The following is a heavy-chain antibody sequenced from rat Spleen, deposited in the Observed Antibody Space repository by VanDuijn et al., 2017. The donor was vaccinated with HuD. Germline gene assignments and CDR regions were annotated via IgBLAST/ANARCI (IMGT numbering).Heavy chain of an antibody. Sequence: QVQLKESGPGLVQPSQTLSLTCTVSGFSLRNGGVSWVRQPPGKGLEWIAAISSGGRTYYNSALKSRLSITRDTPKNQVFLKMNSLQTEDTAIYFGTRDHYYDSYYHHNWFAYWGQGTLVTVSS. V-gene: IGHV2S12*01. CDR2: ISSGGRT. CDR1: GFSLRNGG. D-gene: IGHD1-12*03. J-gene: IGHJ3*01. CDR3: TRDHYYDSYYHHNWFAY.